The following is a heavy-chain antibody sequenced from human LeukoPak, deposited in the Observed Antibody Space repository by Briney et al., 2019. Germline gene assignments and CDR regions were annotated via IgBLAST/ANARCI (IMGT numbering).Heavy chain of an antibody. CDR3: ARDEHSSGYPQFDY. Sequence: ASVKVSCEASGYTFTSYGISWVRQAPGQGLEWMGWISAYNGNTNYAQKFQGRVKITADESTSTAYMELSSLRSEDTAVYYCARDEHSSGYPQFDYWGQGTLVTVSS. J-gene: IGHJ4*02. CDR1: GYTFTSYG. CDR2: ISAYNGNT. D-gene: IGHD3-22*01. V-gene: IGHV1-18*01.